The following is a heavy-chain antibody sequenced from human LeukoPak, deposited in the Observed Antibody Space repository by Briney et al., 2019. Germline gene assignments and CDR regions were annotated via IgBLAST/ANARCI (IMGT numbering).Heavy chain of an antibody. CDR1: GFTFSSYA. J-gene: IGHJ4*02. Sequence: GGSLRLSGAASGFTFSSYAMSWVRKAPGKGLEWVSAISGSGGSTYYADSVKGRFTISRDNSKNTLYLQMNSLRAEDTAVYYCAKDRNYYGSGSPSYYWGQGTLVTVSS. CDR3: AKDRNYYGSGSPSYY. CDR2: ISGSGGST. V-gene: IGHV3-23*01. D-gene: IGHD3-10*01.